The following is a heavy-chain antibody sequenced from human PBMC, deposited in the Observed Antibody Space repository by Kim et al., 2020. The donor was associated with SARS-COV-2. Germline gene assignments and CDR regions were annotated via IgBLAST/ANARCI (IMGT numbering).Heavy chain of an antibody. D-gene: IGHD1-1*01. J-gene: IGHJ2*01. CDR2: ISSDGSNN. V-gene: IGHV3-30*04. CDR1: GIPFNYND. CDR3: ARGAGGAVLGTEWNLDL. Sequence: GGSLRLSCAVSGIPFNYNDMHWVRQAPGKGLEWVAVISSDGSNNYYADSVKGRFTISRDNPKNTLYLQMNSLRPDDTALYYCARGAGGAVLGTEWNLDLWGRGTLVTVSS.